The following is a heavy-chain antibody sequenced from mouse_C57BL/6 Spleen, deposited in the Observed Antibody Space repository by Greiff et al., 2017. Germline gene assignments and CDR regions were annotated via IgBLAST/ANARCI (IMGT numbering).Heavy chain of an antibody. CDR3: ARVDGYYFDY. J-gene: IGHJ2*01. D-gene: IGHD2-3*01. CDR2: IYPSDSET. Sequence: VQLQQPGAELVRPGSSVKLSCKASGYTFTSYWMDWVKQRPGQGLEWIGNIYPSDSETHYNQKFKDKATLTVDKYSSTAYMQLSSLTSEDSAVYYCARVDGYYFDYWGQGTTLTVSS. CDR1: GYTFTSYW. V-gene: IGHV1-61*01.